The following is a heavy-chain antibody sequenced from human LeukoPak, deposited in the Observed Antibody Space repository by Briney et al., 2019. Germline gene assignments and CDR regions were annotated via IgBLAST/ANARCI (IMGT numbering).Heavy chain of an antibody. V-gene: IGHV3-30*04. D-gene: IGHD6-19*01. J-gene: IGHJ4*02. Sequence: GGSLRLSCAASGFTFSSYAMHWVRQAPGKGLEWVAVISYDGSNKYYADSVKGRFTISRDNSKNTLYLQMNSLRAEDTAVYYCARDFLFTAGTVGFFDYWGQGTLVTVSS. CDR1: GFTFSSYA. CDR2: ISYDGSNK. CDR3: ARDFLFTAGTVGFFDY.